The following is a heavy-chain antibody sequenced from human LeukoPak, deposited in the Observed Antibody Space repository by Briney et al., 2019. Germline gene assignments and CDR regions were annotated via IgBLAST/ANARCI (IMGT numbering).Heavy chain of an antibody. D-gene: IGHD4-17*01. CDR3: ARGRYNDYGFDY. Sequence: PSETLSLTCAVYGGSISSSSYYWGWIRQPPGKELEWIGYLYYSGSTNYNPSFKSRVTMSVDTSKNQFSLKLNSMTAADTAVYFCARGRYNDYGFDYWGQGTLVTVSS. V-gene: IGHV4-61*05. CDR2: LYYSGST. CDR1: GGSISSSSYY. J-gene: IGHJ4*02.